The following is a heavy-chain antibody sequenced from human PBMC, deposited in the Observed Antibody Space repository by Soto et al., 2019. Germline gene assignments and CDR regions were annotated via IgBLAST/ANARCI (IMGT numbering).Heavy chain of an antibody. J-gene: IGHJ4*02. CDR2: TRTSGDT. V-gene: IGHV3-53*01. CDR3: ARGVNDDS. D-gene: IGHD2-8*01. CDR1: GFSVGGNH. Sequence: PGGSLRLSCAASGFSVGGNHLTWVRQAPGKGLEWVAVTRTSGDTYYADSVQGRFTISRDNSKNTVYLQMNSLRVGDTAMYFCARGVNDDSWGQGTLVTVSS.